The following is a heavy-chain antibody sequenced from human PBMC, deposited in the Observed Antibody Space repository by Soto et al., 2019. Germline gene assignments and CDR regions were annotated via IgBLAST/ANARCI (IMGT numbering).Heavy chain of an antibody. Sequence: PSETLSLTCAVYGGSFSGYYWSWIRQPPGKGLEWIGEINHSGSTNYNPSLKSRVTISVDTSKNQFSLKLSSVTAADTAVYYCARDSSYYDSSGSHFFDYWGQGTLVTVSS. CDR3: ARDSSYYDSSGSHFFDY. CDR1: GGSFSGYY. J-gene: IGHJ4*02. CDR2: INHSGST. D-gene: IGHD3-22*01. V-gene: IGHV4-34*01.